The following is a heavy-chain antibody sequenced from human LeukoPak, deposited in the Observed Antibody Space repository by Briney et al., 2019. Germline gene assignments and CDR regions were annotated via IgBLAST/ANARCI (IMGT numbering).Heavy chain of an antibody. D-gene: IGHD6-13*01. V-gene: IGHV3-21*01. CDR1: GFTFSSYS. CDR3: ARPRYSSSWYNAEYFQH. J-gene: IGHJ1*01. Sequence: GGSLRLSCAASGFTFSSYSMNWVRQAPGKGLEWVSSISSSSSYIYYADSVKGRFTISRDNAKNSLYLQMNSLRAEDTAVYYCARPRYSSSWYNAEYFQHWGQGTLVTVSS. CDR2: ISSSSSYI.